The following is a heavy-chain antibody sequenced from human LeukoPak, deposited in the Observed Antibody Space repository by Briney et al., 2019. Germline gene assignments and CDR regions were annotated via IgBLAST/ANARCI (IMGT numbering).Heavy chain of an antibody. CDR1: GGSINSYY. CDR3: ARFIYYGSGSYYYFDY. J-gene: IGHJ4*02. V-gene: IGHV4-4*07. D-gene: IGHD3-10*01. Sequence: SETLSLTCTVSGGSINSYYWSWIRQPAGKGLEWIGRIYTSGSTNYNPSLKSRVTMSVDTSKNQFSLKLSSVTAADTAVYYCARFIYYGSGSYYYFDYWGQGTLVTVSS. CDR2: IYTSGST.